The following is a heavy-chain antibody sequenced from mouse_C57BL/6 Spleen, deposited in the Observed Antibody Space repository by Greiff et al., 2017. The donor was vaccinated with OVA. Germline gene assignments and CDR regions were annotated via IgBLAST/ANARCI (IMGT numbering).Heavy chain of an antibody. Sequence: EVQVVESGPGLVKPSQSLSLTCSVTGYSITSAYYWNWIRQFPGNQLEWMGYISYDGSNNYNPSLKNRISITRDTSKNQFFLKLKSVTTEDTATYYCAREDSSDDMDYWGQGTSVTVSS. V-gene: IGHV3-6*01. D-gene: IGHD3-2*02. CDR2: ISYDGSN. J-gene: IGHJ4*01. CDR1: GYSITSAYY. CDR3: AREDSSDDMDY.